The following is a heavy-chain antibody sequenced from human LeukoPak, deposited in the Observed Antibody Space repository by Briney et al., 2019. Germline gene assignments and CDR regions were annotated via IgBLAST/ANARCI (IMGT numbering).Heavy chain of an antibody. V-gene: IGHV4-4*02. Sequence: PSETLSLTCAVSGGSISSSNWWSWVRQPPGKGLEWIGEIYHSGSTNYNPPLKSRVTISVDKSKNQFSLKLSSVTAADTAVYYCARVVVVAANRDYYYYYGMDVWGKGTTVTVSS. CDR3: ARVVVVAANRDYYYYYGMDV. CDR1: GGSISSSNW. J-gene: IGHJ6*04. CDR2: IYHSGST. D-gene: IGHD2-15*01.